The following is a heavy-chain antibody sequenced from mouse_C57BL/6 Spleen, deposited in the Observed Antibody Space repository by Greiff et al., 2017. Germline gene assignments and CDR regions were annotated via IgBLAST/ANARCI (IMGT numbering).Heavy chain of an antibody. Sequence: QVQLQQPGAELVKPGASVKLSCNPPFSPFPLSFLPFFPPLPFPFLSFLFLIHPHIFITNYNDNFKSKATLTVDKSSSTAYMQLSSLTSEDSAVYYCARGISDYDAWFAYWGQGTLVTVSA. CDR3: ARGISDYDAWFAY. V-gene: IGHV1-64*01. J-gene: IGHJ3*01. D-gene: IGHD2-4*01. CDR2: IHPHIFIT. CDR1: FSPFPLSF.